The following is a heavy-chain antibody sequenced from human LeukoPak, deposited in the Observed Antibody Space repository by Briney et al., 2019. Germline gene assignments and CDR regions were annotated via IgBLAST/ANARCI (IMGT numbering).Heavy chain of an antibody. Sequence: ASVKVSCKASGYSITGYYIHWVRQAPRQGLEWMGWINTYSGATNYAQKFQGRVTMTRDTSISTAFMELSRLTSDDTAFYYCARGGPSGSSYLWADYWGQGTLVTVSS. CDR2: INTYSGAT. J-gene: IGHJ4*02. CDR1: GYSITGYY. D-gene: IGHD6-13*01. V-gene: IGHV1-2*02. CDR3: ARGGPSGSSYLWADY.